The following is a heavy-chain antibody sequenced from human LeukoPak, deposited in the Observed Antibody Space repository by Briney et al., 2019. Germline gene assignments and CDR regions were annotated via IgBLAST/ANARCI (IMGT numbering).Heavy chain of an antibody. V-gene: IGHV1-18*01. CDR1: GYTFTSYG. CDR2: ISAYNGNT. J-gene: IGHJ4*02. D-gene: IGHD3-16*02. Sequence: ASVTVSCKASGYTFTSYGISWVRQAPGQGLEWMGWISAYNGNTNYAQKLQGRVTMTTDTSTSTAYMELRSLRSDDTAVYYCARDLYYDYVWGCYRTTFDYWGQGTLVTVSS. CDR3: ARDLYYDYVWGCYRTTFDY.